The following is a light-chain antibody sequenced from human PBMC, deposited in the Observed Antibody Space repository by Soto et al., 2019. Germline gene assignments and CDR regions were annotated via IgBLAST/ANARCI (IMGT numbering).Light chain of an antibody. CDR2: VGTGGIVG. CDR1: SGYSNYK. CDR3: GADHGSGSNFVYLV. Sequence: QSVLTQPPSASASLGASVTLTCTLSSGYSNYKVDWYQQRPGKGPRFVMRVGTGGIVGSKGDGIPDRFSVLGSGLNRYLTIKNIQEEYESDYHCGADHGSGSNFVYLVFGGGTQLTV. V-gene: IGLV9-49*01. J-gene: IGLJ2*01.